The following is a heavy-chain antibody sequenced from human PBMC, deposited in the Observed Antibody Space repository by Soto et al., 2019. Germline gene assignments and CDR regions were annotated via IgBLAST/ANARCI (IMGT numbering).Heavy chain of an antibody. CDR1: GFTFSSYA. CDR2: ISYDGSNK. Sequence: QVQLVASGGGVVQPGRSLRLSCAASGFTFSSYAMHWVRQAPGKGLEWVAVISYDGSNKYYADSVKGRFTISRDNSKNTLYLQMNSLRAEDTAVHYCARDADAPSGYPDYWGQGTLVTVSS. J-gene: IGHJ4*02. D-gene: IGHD3-3*01. CDR3: ARDADAPSGYPDY. V-gene: IGHV3-30-3*01.